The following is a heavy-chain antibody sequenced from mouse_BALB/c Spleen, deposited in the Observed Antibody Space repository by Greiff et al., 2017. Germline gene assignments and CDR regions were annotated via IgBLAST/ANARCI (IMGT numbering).Heavy chain of an antibody. D-gene: IGHD4-1*01. J-gene: IGHJ3*01. V-gene: IGHV5-15*02. CDR3: ARPEGRTGTGFAY. CDR1: GFTFSDYG. Sequence: EVMLVESGGGLVQPGGSRKLSCAASGFTFSDYGMAWVRQAPGKGPEWVAFISNLAYSIYYADTVTGRFTISRENAKNTLYLEMSSLRSEDTAMYYCARPEGRTGTGFAYWGQGTLVTVSA. CDR2: ISNLAYSI.